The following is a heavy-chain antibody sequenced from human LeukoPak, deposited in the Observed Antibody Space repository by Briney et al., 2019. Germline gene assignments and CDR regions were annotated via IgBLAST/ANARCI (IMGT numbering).Heavy chain of an antibody. CDR3: ARTAGGAFDI. CDR1: GYTFTGYY. CDR2: INPNSGGT. D-gene: IGHD2-21*02. J-gene: IGHJ3*02. Sequence: GASVKVSCKASGYTFTGYYMHWVRQAPGQGLEWMGWINPNSGGTNYAQKFQGGVTMTRDTSISTAYMELSSLRSDDTAMYYCARTAGGAFDIWGQGTMVTVSS. V-gene: IGHV1-2*02.